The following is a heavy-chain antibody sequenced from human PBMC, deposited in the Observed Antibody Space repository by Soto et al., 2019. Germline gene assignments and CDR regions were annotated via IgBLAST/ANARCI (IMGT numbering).Heavy chain of an antibody. CDR2: IYYSGST. CDR1: GGSLSSFY. J-gene: IGHJ6*02. Sequence: SETLSLTCTVSGGSLSSFYWGWIRRPPGKGLEWIGYIYYSGSTNYNPSLKSRVTISVDTSKNQFSLKLSSVTAADTAVYYCARVSRGTVTTDYYYYGMDVWGQGTTVTVSS. D-gene: IGHD4-17*01. V-gene: IGHV4-59*01. CDR3: ARVSRGTVTTDYYYYGMDV.